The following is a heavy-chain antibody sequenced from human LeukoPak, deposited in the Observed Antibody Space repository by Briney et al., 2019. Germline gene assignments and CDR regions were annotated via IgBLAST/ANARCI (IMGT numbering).Heavy chain of an antibody. CDR2: INPVDSDT. D-gene: IGHD1-26*01. CDR1: GYSFTSYW. CDR3: ARKWNFDY. J-gene: IGHJ4*02. Sequence: GESLQISCKGSGYSFTSYWIGWVRQMPGKGLEWMGTINPVDSDTRYGPSFQGQVTISADRSISTAYLQWSSLQASDTAMYYCARKWNFDYWGQGTLVTVSS. V-gene: IGHV5-51*01.